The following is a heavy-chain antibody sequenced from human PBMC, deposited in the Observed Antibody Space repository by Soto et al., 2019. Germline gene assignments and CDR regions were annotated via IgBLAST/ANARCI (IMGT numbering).Heavy chain of an antibody. J-gene: IGHJ5*02. D-gene: IGHD2-8*02. V-gene: IGHV3-74*01. Sequence: EVQLVESGGGLVQAGGSLRLSCAASGFALSSYWMHWVRRVPGKGLVWVSRINPDGSRIDYADSVRGRFTISGDNAKNTLFLQMNNVRAEDTALYHCARVPVGAYGKFDPWGQGTLVTVSS. CDR2: INPDGSRI. CDR1: GFALSSYW. CDR3: ARVPVGAYGKFDP.